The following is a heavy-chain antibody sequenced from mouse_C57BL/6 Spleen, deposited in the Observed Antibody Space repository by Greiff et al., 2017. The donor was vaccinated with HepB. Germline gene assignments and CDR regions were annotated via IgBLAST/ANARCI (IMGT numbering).Heavy chain of an antibody. CDR1: GYTFTSYG. V-gene: IGHV1-81*01. CDR2: IYPRSGNT. J-gene: IGHJ3*01. D-gene: IGHD1-1*01. Sequence: VQLQQSGAELARPGASVKLSCKASGYTFTSYGISWVKQRTGQCLEWIGEIYPRSGNTYYNEKFKGKATLTADKSSSTAYMELRSLTSEDSAVYFCARWPTYYGSSPAWFAYWGQGTLVTVSA. CDR3: ARWPTYYGSSPAWFAY.